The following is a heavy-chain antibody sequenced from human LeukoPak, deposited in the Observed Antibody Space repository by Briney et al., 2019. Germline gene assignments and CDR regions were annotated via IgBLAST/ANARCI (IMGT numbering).Heavy chain of an antibody. CDR3: ARDWCGSSTSCYPH. Sequence: PSETLSLTCTVSGGSISSSSYYWGWIRQPPGKGLEWIGSIYYSGSTYYNPSLKSRVTISVDTSKNQFSLKLSSVTAADTAVYYCARDWCGSSTSCYPHWGQGTLVTVSS. CDR2: IYYSGST. CDR1: GGSISSSSYY. V-gene: IGHV4-39*07. J-gene: IGHJ4*02. D-gene: IGHD2-2*01.